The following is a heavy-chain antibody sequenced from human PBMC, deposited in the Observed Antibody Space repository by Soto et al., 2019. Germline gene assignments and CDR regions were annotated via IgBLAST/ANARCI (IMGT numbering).Heavy chain of an antibody. Sequence: QVQLQESGPGLVKSSQTLSLTCTVSGYSISSGGYYWSWIRQRPGKGLEWIGYVYYSGITFYNPSLESRVSISLDTAKNQFSLRRNSVTAADTAVYYCARDGSGIRQGTFDYGGQGTLVTVSS. D-gene: IGHD1-26*01. CDR2: VYYSGIT. J-gene: IGHJ4*02. CDR1: GYSISSGGYY. V-gene: IGHV4-31*03. CDR3: ARDGSGIRQGTFDY.